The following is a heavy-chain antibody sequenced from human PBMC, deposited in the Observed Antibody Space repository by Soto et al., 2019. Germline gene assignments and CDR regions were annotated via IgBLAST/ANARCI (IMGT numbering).Heavy chain of an antibody. Sequence: QLLESGGGLVQPGGSRRLSCAASGFNFGDYTMTWVRQAPGKGLVWISTISGGGGDSYYADVVKGRFTITRDNSKNPLYLQMNSLKGEDTALYYGAKETFGVGWTLDFWGQGTLVTVSS. V-gene: IGHV3-23*01. CDR1: GFNFGDYT. CDR3: AKETFGVGWTLDF. D-gene: IGHD6-19*01. J-gene: IGHJ4*02. CDR2: ISGGGGDS.